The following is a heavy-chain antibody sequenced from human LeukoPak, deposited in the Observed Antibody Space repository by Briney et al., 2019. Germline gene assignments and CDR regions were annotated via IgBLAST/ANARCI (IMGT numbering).Heavy chain of an antibody. V-gene: IGHV1-18*01. CDR1: GYTFTSYG. Sequence: ASVKLSCKASGYTFTSYGISWVRQAPGQGLEWMGWISTYNGDTNYAQNFQDRVTMTTDTSTGTGYMELRSLRSADTALYYCARGSYYDYWGQGTLVTVSS. CDR3: ARGSYYDY. D-gene: IGHD1-26*01. CDR2: ISTYNGDT. J-gene: IGHJ4*02.